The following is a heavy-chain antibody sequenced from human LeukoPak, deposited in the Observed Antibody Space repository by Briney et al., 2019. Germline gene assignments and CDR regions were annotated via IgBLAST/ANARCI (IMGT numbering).Heavy chain of an antibody. Sequence: GGSLRLSCAASGFTFSSYWMSWVRQAPGKGLQWVANINQDGSEKYYVDSVKGRFTISRDNAKNSLYLQMNSLRAEDTAVYYCASQTPRRLPIAVADYFDYWGQGTLVTVSS. V-gene: IGHV3-7*02. D-gene: IGHD6-19*01. CDR3: ASQTPRRLPIAVADYFDY. J-gene: IGHJ4*02. CDR2: INQDGSEK. CDR1: GFTFSSYW.